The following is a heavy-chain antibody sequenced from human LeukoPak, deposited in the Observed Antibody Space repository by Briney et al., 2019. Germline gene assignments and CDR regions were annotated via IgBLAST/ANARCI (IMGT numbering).Heavy chain of an antibody. CDR2: IIPIFGIA. J-gene: IGHJ4*02. D-gene: IGHD3-22*01. Sequence: SVKVSCKASGGTFSSYAISWVRQAPGQGLEWMGRIIPIFGIANYAQKLQGRVTITADKSTSTAYMELSSLRSEDTAVYYCARTDSSGLIDYWGQGTLVTVSS. CDR3: ARTDSSGLIDY. CDR1: GGTFSSYA. V-gene: IGHV1-69*04.